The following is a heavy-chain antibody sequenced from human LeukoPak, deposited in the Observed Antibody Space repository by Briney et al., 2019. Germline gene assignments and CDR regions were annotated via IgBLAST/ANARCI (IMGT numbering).Heavy chain of an antibody. CDR1: GFTFSSYA. D-gene: IGHD1-26*01. CDR2: ISYDGSNK. CDR3: ARDRVGATDYFDY. V-gene: IGHV3-30-3*01. Sequence: GGSLRLSCTASGFTFSSYAMHWVRQAPGKGLEWVAVISYDGSNKYYADSVKGRLTISRDNSKNTLYPQMNSLRAEDTAVYYCARDRVGATDYFDYWGQGTLVTVSS. J-gene: IGHJ4*02.